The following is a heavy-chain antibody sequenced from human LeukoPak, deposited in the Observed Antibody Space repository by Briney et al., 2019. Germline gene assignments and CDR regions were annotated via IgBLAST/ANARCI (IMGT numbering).Heavy chain of an antibody. Sequence: PGRSLRLSCAASGFTFSSYGMHWVRQAPGKGLEWVAVISYDGSNKYYADSVKGRFTISRDNSKNTLYLQMNSLRAEDTAVYYCAKEMAPEGAFDIWGQGTMVTVSS. CDR3: AKEMAPEGAFDI. CDR1: GFTFSSYG. J-gene: IGHJ3*02. D-gene: IGHD1-14*01. V-gene: IGHV3-30*18. CDR2: ISYDGSNK.